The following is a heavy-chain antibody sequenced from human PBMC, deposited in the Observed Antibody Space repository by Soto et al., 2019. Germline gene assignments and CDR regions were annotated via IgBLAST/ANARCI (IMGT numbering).Heavy chain of an antibody. CDR2: IYYSGST. CDR3: AQLDKEYGMDV. J-gene: IGHJ6*02. D-gene: IGHD1-1*01. Sequence: PSETLSLTCTVSGGSISSGGYYWSWIRQHPGKGLEWIGYIYYSGSTYYNPSLKSRVAISVDTSKNQFSLKLSSVTAADTAVYYCAQLDKEYGMDVWGQGTTVTVS. V-gene: IGHV4-31*03. CDR1: GGSISSGGYY.